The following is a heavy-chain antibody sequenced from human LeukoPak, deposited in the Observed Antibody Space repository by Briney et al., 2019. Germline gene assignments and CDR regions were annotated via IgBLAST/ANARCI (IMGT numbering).Heavy chain of an antibody. CDR2: IYYSGST. V-gene: IGHV4-31*03. CDR1: GGSISSGGYY. CDR3: ARAGYSSSWYIIDYYGMDV. D-gene: IGHD6-13*01. J-gene: IGHJ6*02. Sequence: SQTLSLTCTVSGGSISSGGYYWSWIRQHPGKGLEWIGYIYYSGSTCYNPSLKSRVTISVDTSKNQFSLKLSSVTAADTAVYYCARAGYSSSWYIIDYYGMDVWGQGTTVTVSS.